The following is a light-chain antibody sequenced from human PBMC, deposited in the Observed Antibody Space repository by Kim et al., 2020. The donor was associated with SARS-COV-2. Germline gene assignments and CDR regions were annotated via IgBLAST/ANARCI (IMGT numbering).Light chain of an antibody. CDR2: SNN. J-gene: IGLJ2*01. Sequence: QSVLTQPPSASGTPGQRVIISCSGSTSNIGDNTVNWFQQHPPTAPQHIIYSNNKRPSWGPHRLFASTTGTSSSLATSGLQYEDEADFYCSPWDDSLNGRIFGGGTKLTVL. V-gene: IGLV1-44*01. CDR1: TSNIGDNT. CDR3: SPWDDSLNGRI.